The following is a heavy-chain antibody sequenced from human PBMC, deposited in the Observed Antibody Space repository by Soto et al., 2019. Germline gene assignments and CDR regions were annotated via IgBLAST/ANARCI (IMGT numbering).Heavy chain of an antibody. Sequence: SETLSLTCTVSGASISPYYWSWIRQPPGKELEWIGYIYYRGTTNYSPSLKSRVTMSVDTSKNQFSLQLTSVTAADTAVYYCVRYDSNGFFYNRFDPWGQGILVTVSS. CDR1: GASISPYY. CDR3: VRYDSNGFFYNRFDP. V-gene: IGHV4-59*08. D-gene: IGHD3-22*01. CDR2: IYYRGTT. J-gene: IGHJ5*02.